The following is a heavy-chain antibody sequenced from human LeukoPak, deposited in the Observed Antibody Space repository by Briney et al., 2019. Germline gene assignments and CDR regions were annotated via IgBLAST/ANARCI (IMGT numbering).Heavy chain of an antibody. V-gene: IGHV3-74*01. J-gene: IGHJ2*01. CDR1: GFTFSNYY. CDR2: IDSDGSSS. D-gene: IGHD3-10*01. Sequence: GGSLRLSRAASGFTFSNYYIHWVRQVPGKGLVWVSHIDSDGSSSRYADSVKGRFTVSRDNAKNTLYLQVYSLRAEDTALYYCARRGKYWHFDLWGRGTLVTVSS. CDR3: ARRGKYWHFDL.